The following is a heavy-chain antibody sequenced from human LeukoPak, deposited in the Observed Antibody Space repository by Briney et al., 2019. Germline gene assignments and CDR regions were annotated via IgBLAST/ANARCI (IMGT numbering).Heavy chain of an antibody. D-gene: IGHD7-27*01. J-gene: IGHJ3*02. CDR2: ISSSGSTI. Sequence: PGGSLRLSCAASGFTVSSNYMSWIRQAPGKGLEWVSYISSSGSTIYYADSVKGRFTISRDNAKNSLYLQMNSLRAEDTAVYYCARGLGWGSAEDAFDIWGQGTMVTVSS. V-gene: IGHV3-11*04. CDR1: GFTVSSNY. CDR3: ARGLGWGSAEDAFDI.